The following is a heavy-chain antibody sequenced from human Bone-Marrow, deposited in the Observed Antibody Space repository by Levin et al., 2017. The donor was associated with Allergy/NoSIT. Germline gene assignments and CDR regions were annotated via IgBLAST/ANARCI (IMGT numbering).Heavy chain of an antibody. CDR3: ARDTEGSGYFVGSFDQ. CDR1: GFSFSDYY. D-gene: IGHD3-9*01. Sequence: GESLKISCAASGFSFSDYYMSWIRQAPGKGLEWVSYISSSGSTIYYADSVRGRFTISRDNARNSLFLQMNSLRAEDTAVYYCARDTEGSGYFVGSFDQWGQGTLVTVSS. V-gene: IGHV3-11*01. J-gene: IGHJ4*02. CDR2: ISSSGSTI.